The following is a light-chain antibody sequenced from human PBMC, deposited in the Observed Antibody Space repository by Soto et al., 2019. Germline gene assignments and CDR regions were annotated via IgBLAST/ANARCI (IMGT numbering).Light chain of an antibody. CDR3: QQYGSSPPVT. J-gene: IGKJ1*01. Sequence: VLAQYPGTLSFSPGERGPLSCRAIQTVTRSYLAWYQQKPGQAPRLLIYGASTRATGIPARFSGSGSGTDFTLTISRLEPEDFAVYYCQQYGSSPPVTFGQGTKVDI. V-gene: IGKV3-20*01. CDR1: QTVTRSY. CDR2: GAS.